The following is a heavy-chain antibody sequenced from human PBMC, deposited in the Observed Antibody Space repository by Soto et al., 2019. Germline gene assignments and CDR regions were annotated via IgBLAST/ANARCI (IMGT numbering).Heavy chain of an antibody. J-gene: IGHJ4*02. Sequence: GESLKISCKGSGYSFSIYWSAWVRQMPGKGLEWMGVIYPVDSDTRYSPSFQGQVTISVDKSINTAYLQWSSLQASDTAIYYCARQDGDGLFYFDYWGQGTPVTVSS. CDR2: IYPVDSDT. D-gene: IGHD4-17*01. CDR3: ARQDGDGLFYFDY. V-gene: IGHV5-51*01. CDR1: GYSFSIYW.